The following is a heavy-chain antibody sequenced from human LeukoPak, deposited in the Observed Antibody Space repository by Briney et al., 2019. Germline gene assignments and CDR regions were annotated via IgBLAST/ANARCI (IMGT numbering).Heavy chain of an antibody. D-gene: IGHD7-27*01. Sequence: PGGSLRLSCAASRFTFSSYAMSWVRQAPGKGLEWVSAISGSGGSTYYADSVKGRFTISRDNSKNTLYLQMNSLRAEDTAVYYCAKDRLANWGEHDAFDIWGQGTMVTVSS. CDR2: ISGSGGST. CDR1: RFTFSSYA. J-gene: IGHJ3*02. CDR3: AKDRLANWGEHDAFDI. V-gene: IGHV3-23*01.